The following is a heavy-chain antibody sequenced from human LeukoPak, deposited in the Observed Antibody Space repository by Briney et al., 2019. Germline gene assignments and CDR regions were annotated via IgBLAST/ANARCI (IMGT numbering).Heavy chain of an antibody. Sequence: PGGSLRLSCAASGFTLSSYEMNWVRQAPGKGLEWVSYISSAGTMTYYADSVKGRLTISRDNAKNSLYLHMSSLRVEDTAVYYCARDRTMIVDYWGQGTLVTVSS. CDR2: ISSAGTMT. V-gene: IGHV3-48*03. J-gene: IGHJ4*02. D-gene: IGHD3-22*01. CDR1: GFTLSSYE. CDR3: ARDRTMIVDY.